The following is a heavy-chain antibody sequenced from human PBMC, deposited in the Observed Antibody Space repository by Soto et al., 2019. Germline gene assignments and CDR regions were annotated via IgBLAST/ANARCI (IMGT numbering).Heavy chain of an antibody. D-gene: IGHD3-3*01. J-gene: IGHJ6*02. CDR2: ISGSGGST. Sequence: GGSLRLSCATSGLTFSSYAMSWVRQAPGKGLEWVSAISGSGGSTYYADSVKGRFTISRDNSKNTLYLQMNSLRAEDTAVYYCAKGVRFLEWLLPYYYYGMDVWGQGTTVTVSS. CDR3: AKGVRFLEWLLPYYYYGMDV. V-gene: IGHV3-23*01. CDR1: GLTFSSYA.